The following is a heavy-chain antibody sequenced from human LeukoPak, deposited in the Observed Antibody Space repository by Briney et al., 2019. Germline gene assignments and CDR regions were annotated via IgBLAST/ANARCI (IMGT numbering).Heavy chain of an antibody. J-gene: IGHJ4*02. CDR3: ARKYCGDDCYPYYFDY. CDR2: ISGRGGST. V-gene: IGHV3-23*01. CDR1: GFTVSSNY. D-gene: IGHD2-21*02. Sequence: GGSLRLSCAASGFTVSSNYMSWVRQAPGKGLEWISAISGRGGSTYYADSVKGRFTISRDNSKNTLYLQMNSLRVEDTAVYYCARKYCGDDCYPYYFDYWGQGTLVTVSS.